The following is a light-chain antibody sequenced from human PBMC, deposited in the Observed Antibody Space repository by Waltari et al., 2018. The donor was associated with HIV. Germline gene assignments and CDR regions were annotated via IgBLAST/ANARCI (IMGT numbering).Light chain of an antibody. CDR3: QQYYSTPLT. V-gene: IGKV4-1*01. Sequence: DIVMTQSPDSLAVSLGERATIHCKSSQSVFYSSNNKNYVAWYQQKPGQPPKLLIYWASTREAGVPDRFRGSGSGTDFTLTISSLQAEDVAVYYCQQYYSTPLTFGGGTKVEIK. CDR2: WAS. CDR1: QSVFYSSNNKNY. J-gene: IGKJ4*01.